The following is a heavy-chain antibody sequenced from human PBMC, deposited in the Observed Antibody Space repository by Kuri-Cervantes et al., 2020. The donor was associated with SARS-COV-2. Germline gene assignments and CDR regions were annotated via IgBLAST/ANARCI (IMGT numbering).Heavy chain of an antibody. J-gene: IGHJ3*02. Sequence: ASVKVSCKASGYTFTGYYMHWVRQAPGQGLEWMGRIYPNSGGTNYAQKFQGRVTMTRDTSISTAYMELSRLRSDDTAVYYCARDPGGLDAFDIWGQGTMVIVSS. CDR1: GYTFTGYY. CDR2: IYPNSGGT. CDR3: ARDPGGLDAFDI. D-gene: IGHD4-23*01. V-gene: IGHV1-2*06.